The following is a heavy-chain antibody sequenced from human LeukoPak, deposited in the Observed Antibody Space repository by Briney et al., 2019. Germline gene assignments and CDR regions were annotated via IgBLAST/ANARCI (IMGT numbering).Heavy chain of an antibody. CDR2: VSASGGST. D-gene: IGHD6-13*01. CDR3: APDLRGSAWSLDY. Sequence: QPGGSLRLSCAASGFIFSNYAMSWVRRAPGKGLEWVSVVSASGGSTDYADSVKGRFTMSRDNSRNTLYLQMNSLRAEDTAVYYCAPDLRGSAWSLDYWGQGTLVTVSS. V-gene: IGHV3-23*01. J-gene: IGHJ4*02. CDR1: GFIFSNYA.